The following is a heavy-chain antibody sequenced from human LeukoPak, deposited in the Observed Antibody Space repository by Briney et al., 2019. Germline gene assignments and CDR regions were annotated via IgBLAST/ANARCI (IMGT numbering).Heavy chain of an antibody. Sequence: GGSLRLSCAASGFTFSSYAMHWVRQAPGKGLEWVAVISYDGSNKYYADSVKGRFTISRDNSENTLYLQMNSLRAEDTAVYYCARDRRITMVRGPIDYWGQGTLVTVSS. CDR3: ARDRRITMVRGPIDY. CDR2: ISYDGSNK. J-gene: IGHJ4*02. CDR1: GFTFSSYA. D-gene: IGHD3-10*01. V-gene: IGHV3-30-3*01.